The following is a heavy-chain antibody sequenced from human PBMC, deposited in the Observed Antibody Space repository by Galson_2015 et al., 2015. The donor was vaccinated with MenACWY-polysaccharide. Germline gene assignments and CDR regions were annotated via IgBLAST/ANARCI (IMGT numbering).Heavy chain of an antibody. J-gene: IGHJ3*02. CDR2: VSASGGST. D-gene: IGHD3-10*01. V-gene: IGHV3-23*01. CDR1: GFTFSSYA. CDR3: AKDTGPGEYAYSWGTFDI. Sequence: SLRLSCAASGFTFSSYAMSWVRLAPGKGLEWVSGVSASGGSTVYTDSAKGRFTMSRGNSKRSLYLQMNSLRAEDTAVYYCAKDTGPGEYAYSWGTFDIWGRGTMVTVSS.